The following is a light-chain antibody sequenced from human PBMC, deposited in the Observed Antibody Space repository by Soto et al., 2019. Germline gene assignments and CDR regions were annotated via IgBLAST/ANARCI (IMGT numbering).Light chain of an antibody. CDR2: GAS. CDR1: QSVSSTY. J-gene: IGKJ1*01. Sequence: EVVLTQSPGTLSLSPGERATLSCSASQSVSSTYLAWYQQRPGQAPRLLIYGASTRATDIPDRISGSGSGTDFTLTVSRLEPEDFAVYYCQQYGSTPWSFGQGTKVEIK. V-gene: IGKV3-20*01. CDR3: QQYGSTPWS.